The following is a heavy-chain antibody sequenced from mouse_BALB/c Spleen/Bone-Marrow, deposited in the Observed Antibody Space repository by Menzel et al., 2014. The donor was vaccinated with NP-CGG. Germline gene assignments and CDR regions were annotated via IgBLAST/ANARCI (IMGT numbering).Heavy chain of an antibody. CDR3: ARESIYYYGSTLDY. Sequence: QVQLQQSGAELVRPGVSVKISCKGSGYRFTDYAMHWVKQSHAKSLEWIGVISTYYGDASYNQKFKGKATMTVDKSSSTAYMELARLTSEDSAIYYCARESIYYYGSTLDYWGQGTTLTVSS. D-gene: IGHD1-1*01. J-gene: IGHJ2*01. V-gene: IGHV1S137*01. CDR1: GYRFTDYA. CDR2: ISTYYGDA.